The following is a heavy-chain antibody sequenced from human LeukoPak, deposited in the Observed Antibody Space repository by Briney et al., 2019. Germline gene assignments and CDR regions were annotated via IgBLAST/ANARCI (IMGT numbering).Heavy chain of an antibody. CDR2: INPNSGGT. CDR1: GYTFTGYY. V-gene: IGHV1-2*02. CDR3: AREVGVDSGYDWRTYNWFDP. Sequence: ASVKVSCKASGYTFTGYYMHWGRQAPGQGLEWMGWINPNSGGTNYAQKFQGRVTMTRDTSISTAYMELSRLRSDDTAVYYCAREVGVDSGYDWRTYNWFDPWGQGTLVTVSS. J-gene: IGHJ5*02. D-gene: IGHD5-12*01.